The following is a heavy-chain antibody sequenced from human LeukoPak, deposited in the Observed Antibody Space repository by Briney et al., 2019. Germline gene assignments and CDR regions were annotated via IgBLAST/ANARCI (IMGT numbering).Heavy chain of an antibody. V-gene: IGHV1-69*13. CDR3: ARDRSFDGGLVPGGFDY. CDR1: GGTFSSYA. D-gene: IGHD3-16*01. Sequence: ASAKVSCKASGGTFSSYAISWVRQAPGQGLEWMGGIIPIFGTANYAQKFQGRVTITANESTSTAYMELSSLRSEDTAVYYCARDRSFDGGLVPGGFDYWGQGTLVTVSS. CDR2: IIPIFGTA. J-gene: IGHJ4*02.